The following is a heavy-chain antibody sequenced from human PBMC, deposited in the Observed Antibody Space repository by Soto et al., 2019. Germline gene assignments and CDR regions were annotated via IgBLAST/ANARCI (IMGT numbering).Heavy chain of an antibody. J-gene: IGHJ3*02. CDR1: GYTFTSYD. D-gene: IGHD6-6*01. CDR3: ARRGIAARRAFDI. V-gene: IGHV1-8*01. Sequence: ASVKVSCKASGYTFTSYDINWVRQATGQGLEWMGWMNPNSDNTGYAQKFQGRVTMTRDTSISTAYMELSSLRSEDTAVYYCARRGIAARRAFDIWGQGTMVTVS. CDR2: MNPNSDNT.